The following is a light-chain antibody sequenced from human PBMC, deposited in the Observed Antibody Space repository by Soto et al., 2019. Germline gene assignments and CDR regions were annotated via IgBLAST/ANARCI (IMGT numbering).Light chain of an antibody. J-gene: IGLJ1*01. CDR2: EVS. Sequence: QSVLTQPASVSGSPGQSITISCTGTSSDTAGYNYVSWYQQHPGKAPKLMIYEVSNRPSGVSNRFSGSQSGNTASLTISGLQAEDEANYYCLSYGGSNNYVFGTGTKVTVL. CDR3: LSYGGSNNYV. V-gene: IGLV2-14*01. CDR1: SSDTAGYNY.